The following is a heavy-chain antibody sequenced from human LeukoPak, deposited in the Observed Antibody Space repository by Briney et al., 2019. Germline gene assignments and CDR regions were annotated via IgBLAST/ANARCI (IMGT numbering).Heavy chain of an antibody. J-gene: IGHJ4*02. Sequence: ASVKVSCKASGYTFTSYGISWVRQAPGQGLEWMGWISAYNGNANYAQKLQGRVTMTTDTSTSTAYMELRSLRSDDTAVYYCARAPGDIVVVPAAILDYWGQGTLVTVSS. CDR3: ARAPGDIVVVPAAILDY. CDR1: GYTFTSYG. D-gene: IGHD2-2*01. CDR2: ISAYNGNA. V-gene: IGHV1-18*01.